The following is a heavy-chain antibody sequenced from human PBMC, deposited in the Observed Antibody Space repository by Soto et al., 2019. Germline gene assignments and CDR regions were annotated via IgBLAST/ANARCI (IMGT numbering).Heavy chain of an antibody. CDR1: GGSFSGYY. J-gene: IGHJ4*02. D-gene: IGHD2-8*01. CDR2: INHRRST. CDR3: AIGMVYPSHFDT. Sequence: PSETLSLTCAVYGGSFSGYYWTWIRQPPGKGLEWIGEINHRRSTSYNPSLKRRVTMSIDTSKNQFSLHLSSVTAADTAVYYCAIGMVYPSHFDTWGQGTLVTVSS. V-gene: IGHV4-34*01.